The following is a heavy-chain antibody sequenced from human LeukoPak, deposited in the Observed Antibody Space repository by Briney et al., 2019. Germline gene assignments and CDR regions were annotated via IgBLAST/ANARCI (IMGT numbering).Heavy chain of an antibody. J-gene: IGHJ4*02. Sequence: SETLSLTCTVSGGSMRTYYWSWIRQPPGKGLEWIGYIYYSGSTDYNPSLKSRVTMSVDTSKNQFSLKLSSVTAADTAVYYCARGPPPDFDYWGQGTLVTVSS. CDR2: IYYSGST. CDR1: GGSMRTYY. V-gene: IGHV4-59*12. CDR3: ARGPPPDFDY.